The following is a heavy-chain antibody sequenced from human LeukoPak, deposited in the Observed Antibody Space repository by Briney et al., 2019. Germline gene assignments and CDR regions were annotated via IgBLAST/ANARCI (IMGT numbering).Heavy chain of an antibody. CDR3: ARDDGSGSPFDY. D-gene: IGHD3-10*01. V-gene: IGHV3-21*01. CDR2: ISSSSSYI. J-gene: IGHJ4*02. Sequence: GGSLRLSCAASGLTFSSYSMNWVRQAPGKGLEWVSSISSSSSYIYYADSVKGRFTISRDNAKNSLYLQMNSLRAEDTAVYYCARDDGSGSPFDYWGQGTLVTVSS. CDR1: GLTFSSYS.